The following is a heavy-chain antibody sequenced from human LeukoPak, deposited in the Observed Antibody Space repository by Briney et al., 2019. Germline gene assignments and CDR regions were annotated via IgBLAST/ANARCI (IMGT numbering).Heavy chain of an antibody. CDR2: IGIAGDT. Sequence: GGSLRLSCAASGFTFSSYDMHWVHQAPGRGLEWVLAIGIAGDTYYPDSVKGRFTISRENAKNSMYLQMNSLKDGDTAVYYCIRGGIQVSGIDAFDIWGQGTMVTVSS. D-gene: IGHD5/OR15-5a*01. V-gene: IGHV3-13*01. CDR3: IRGGIQVSGIDAFDI. CDR1: GFTFSSYD. J-gene: IGHJ3*02.